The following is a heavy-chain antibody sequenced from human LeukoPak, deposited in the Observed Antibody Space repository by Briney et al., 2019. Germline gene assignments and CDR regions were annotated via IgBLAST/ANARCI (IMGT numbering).Heavy chain of an antibody. D-gene: IGHD6-6*01. V-gene: IGHV1-8*01. CDR3: ARGSPYSSSSRDAFDI. Sequence: ASVKVSCKASGYTFTSYDINWVRQATGQGLEWMGWMNPNRGNTGYAQKFQGRVTMTRNTSISTAYMELSSLRSEDTAVYYCARGSPYSSSSRDAFDIWGQGTMVTVSS. CDR2: MNPNRGNT. J-gene: IGHJ3*02. CDR1: GYTFTSYD.